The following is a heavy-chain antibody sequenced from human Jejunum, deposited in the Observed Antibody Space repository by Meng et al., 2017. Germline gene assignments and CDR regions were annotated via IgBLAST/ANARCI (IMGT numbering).Heavy chain of an antibody. V-gene: IGHV3-33*06. CDR3: AKELPYGIHSAAYFDY. CDR1: GFTFSSYG. J-gene: IGHJ4*02. Sequence: GESLKISCAASGFTFSSYGMHWVRQAPGRGLEWVAVIWSDGNNKYYADPVKGRFTISRDNFQNSLYLKMNRLRAEDTAVYYCAKELPYGIHSAAYFDYWGQGTLVTVSS. D-gene: IGHD4-17*01. CDR2: IWSDGNNK.